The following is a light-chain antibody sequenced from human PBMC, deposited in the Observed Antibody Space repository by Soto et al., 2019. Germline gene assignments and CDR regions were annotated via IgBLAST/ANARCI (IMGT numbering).Light chain of an antibody. CDR2: HAS. CDR3: QEYGTSFTWT. CDR1: QSISTW. V-gene: IGKV1-5*01. J-gene: IGKJ1*01. Sequence: DIQMTQSPSTLSASVGDRVTITCRASQSISTWLAWYQQKPGTAPKLLIYHASSLESGVPSRFSGSGSGTEFTLTISSLQPEDYATYFCQEYGTSFTWTFGQGTKVDIK.